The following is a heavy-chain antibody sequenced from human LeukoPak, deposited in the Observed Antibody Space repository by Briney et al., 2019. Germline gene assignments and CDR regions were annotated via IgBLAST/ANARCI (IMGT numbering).Heavy chain of an antibody. V-gene: IGHV3-30*18. J-gene: IGHJ4*02. CDR3: AKDQGGSGYSALDY. CDR2: ISYDGSNK. CDR1: GFTFSSYG. Sequence: GGSLRLSCAASGFTFSSYGMHWVRQAPGKGLEWVAVISYDGSNKYYADSVKGRFTISRDNSKNTLYLQMNSLRAEDTAVHYCAKDQGGSGYSALDYWGQGTLVTVSS. D-gene: IGHD3-22*01.